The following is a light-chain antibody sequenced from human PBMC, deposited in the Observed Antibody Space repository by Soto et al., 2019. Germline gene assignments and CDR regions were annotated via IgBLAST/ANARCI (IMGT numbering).Light chain of an antibody. CDR3: SSYSRTNTLV. V-gene: IGLV2-14*01. Sequence: QSALTQPASVSGSPGKSITISCTGTSSDVGDYPYVSWYQQHPGKVPKLIIYEVTNRPSGVSGRFSGSKSENTASLTISGLQAEDEADYYCSSYSRTNTLVFGSGTKLTVL. J-gene: IGLJ1*01. CDR2: EVT. CDR1: SSDVGDYPY.